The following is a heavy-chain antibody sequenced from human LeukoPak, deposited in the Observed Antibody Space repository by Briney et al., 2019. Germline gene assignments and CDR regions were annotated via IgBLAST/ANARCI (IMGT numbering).Heavy chain of an antibody. CDR3: ARVRSVGGNPHAFNI. CDR2: ISSSTATI. J-gene: IGHJ3*02. CDR1: GFTFSDYY. Sequence: GGSLRLSCAASGFTFSDYYMSWIRQAPGKGLEWVSYISSSTATIYYADSVKGRFTNSRDNAKNSLYLQMDSLRAEDTAVYYCARVRSVGGNPHAFNIWGQGTMVTVSS. V-gene: IGHV3-11*04. D-gene: IGHD4-23*01.